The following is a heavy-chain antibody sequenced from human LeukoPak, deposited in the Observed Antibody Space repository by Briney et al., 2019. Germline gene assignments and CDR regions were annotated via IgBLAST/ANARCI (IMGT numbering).Heavy chain of an antibody. V-gene: IGHV6-1*01. J-gene: IGHJ4*02. D-gene: IGHD4-11*01. CDR1: GDSVSSNSAA. Sequence: SQTLSLTCAISGDSVSSNSAAWNWLRQSPSRGLEWLGRTYYRSKWYNDYAVSVKSRITITPDTSKNQFSLQLNSVTPEDTAVYYCARERLHDYSRTLDYWGQGTLVTVSS. CDR2: TYYRSKWYN. CDR3: ARERLHDYSRTLDY.